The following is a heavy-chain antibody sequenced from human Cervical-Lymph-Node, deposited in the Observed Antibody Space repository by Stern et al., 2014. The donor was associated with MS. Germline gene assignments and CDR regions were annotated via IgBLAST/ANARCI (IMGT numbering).Heavy chain of an antibody. D-gene: IGHD2-21*02. Sequence: QLQLQESGPGLVKPSGTLSLTCDVAGGSISSSKWWSWVRQSPGKGLEWIGDIYLSGTTNYNPALQSRVTLSVAKVKNQISLKLTSVTAADTAIYYCARTAYCGGDCYPLGTFDIWGQGTMVTVSS. CDR1: GGSISSSKW. V-gene: IGHV4-4*02. J-gene: IGHJ3*02. CDR3: ARTAYCGGDCYPLGTFDI. CDR2: IYLSGTT.